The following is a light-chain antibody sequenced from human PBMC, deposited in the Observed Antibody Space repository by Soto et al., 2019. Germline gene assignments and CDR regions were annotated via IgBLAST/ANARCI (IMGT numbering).Light chain of an antibody. V-gene: IGLV2-14*01. J-gene: IGLJ3*02. Sequence: QSVLTQPASVSGSPGQSITISCTGTSSDVGGYTYVSWYQQHPGKAPKLIISEVSNRPSGVSHRFSGSKSGNTASLTISGLQAADEADYYCSSYTSSSTLVFGGGTKLNVL. CDR1: SSDVGGYTY. CDR3: SSYTSSSTLV. CDR2: EVS.